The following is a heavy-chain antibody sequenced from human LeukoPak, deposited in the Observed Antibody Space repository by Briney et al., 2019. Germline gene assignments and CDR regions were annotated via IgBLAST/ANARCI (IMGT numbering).Heavy chain of an antibody. J-gene: IGHJ4*02. V-gene: IGHV5-51*01. D-gene: IGHD1-26*01. CDR3: ARRSGNFQADYNFDY. CDR1: GYIFTNYW. CDR2: FYPGDSDT. Sequence: GESLKISCKGSGYIFTNYWIAWGRPVPGKGLEWMGIFYPGDSDTRYSPSFQGQVTISAAKSHSTAYLQWSSLEASDTAMYYCARRSGNFQADYNFDYWGQGTLVTVSS.